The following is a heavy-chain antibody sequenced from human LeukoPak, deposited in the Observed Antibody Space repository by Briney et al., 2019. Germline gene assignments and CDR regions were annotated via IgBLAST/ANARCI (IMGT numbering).Heavy chain of an antibody. Sequence: SETLSLTCTVSGGSISSSRYFWGWIRQPPGKGLEWIGYIYYSGSTNYNPSLKSRVTISVDTSKNQFSLKLSSVTAADTAVYYCARETSSGIDAFDIWGQGTMVTVSS. CDR1: GGSISSSRYF. J-gene: IGHJ3*02. CDR3: ARETSSGIDAFDI. CDR2: IYYSGST. V-gene: IGHV4-61*01. D-gene: IGHD3-22*01.